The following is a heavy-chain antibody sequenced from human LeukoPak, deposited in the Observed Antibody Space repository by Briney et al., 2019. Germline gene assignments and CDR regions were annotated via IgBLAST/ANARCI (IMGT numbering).Heavy chain of an antibody. CDR1: GGSISSYY. D-gene: IGHD3-9*01. Sequence: PSETLSLTCTVSGGSISSYYWSWIRQPPGKGLEWIGHIYYSGSTNYNPSLKSRVTISVDTSKNQFSLKLSSVTAADTAVYYCARAPGGYDILTGYQSLYLFDYWGQGTLVTVSS. J-gene: IGHJ4*02. V-gene: IGHV4-59*01. CDR2: IYYSGST. CDR3: ARAPGGYDILTGYQSLYLFDY.